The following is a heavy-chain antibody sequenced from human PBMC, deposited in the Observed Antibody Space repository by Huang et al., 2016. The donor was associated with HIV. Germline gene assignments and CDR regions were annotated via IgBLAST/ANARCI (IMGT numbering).Heavy chain of an antibody. J-gene: IGHJ2*01. CDR3: AKDIGGWGGYFDL. D-gene: IGHD3-16*01. CDR1: RFTFDEYA. CDR2: ISGKSDTI. Sequence: VQLVESGGGLVQPGRSLRLSCAASRFTFDEYAMHWVRQGRGKGLEWFSGISGKSDTIDYADSVKGRFTISRDNAKNSLYLQMNSLRVEDTALYYCAKDIGGWGGYFDLWGRGTLVTVSS. V-gene: IGHV3-9*01.